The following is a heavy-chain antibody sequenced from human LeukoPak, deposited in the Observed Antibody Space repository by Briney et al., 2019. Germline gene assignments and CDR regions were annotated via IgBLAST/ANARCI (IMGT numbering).Heavy chain of an antibody. CDR3: ARSLVVPAGNWFDP. V-gene: IGHV1-69*04. Sequence: SVKVSCKASGGTFSSYAISWVRQAPGQGLEWMGRIIPILGIANYAQKFQGRVTITADKSTSTAYMELSSLRSEDTAVYYCARSLVVPAGNWFDPWGQGTLVTVSS. D-gene: IGHD2-2*01. J-gene: IGHJ5*02. CDR1: GGTFSSYA. CDR2: IIPILGIA.